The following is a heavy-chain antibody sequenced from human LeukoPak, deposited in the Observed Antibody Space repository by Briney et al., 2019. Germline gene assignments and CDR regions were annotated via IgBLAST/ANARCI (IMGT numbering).Heavy chain of an antibody. J-gene: IGHJ4*02. Sequence: GGSLRLSCAASGFTFSSYAMSWVRQAPGKGLEWVSYISSSSSTIYYADSVKGRFTISRDNAKNSLYLQMNSLRAEDTAVYYCARAGIVGADYWGQGTLVTVSS. CDR2: ISSSSSTI. D-gene: IGHD1-26*01. V-gene: IGHV3-48*01. CDR1: GFTFSSYA. CDR3: ARAGIVGADY.